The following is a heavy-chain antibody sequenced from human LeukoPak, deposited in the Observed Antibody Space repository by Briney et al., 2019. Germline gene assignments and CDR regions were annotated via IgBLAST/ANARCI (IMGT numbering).Heavy chain of an antibody. V-gene: IGHV3-48*01. CDR3: ARDRITSGSYFFDY. Sequence: GGSLRLSCAASAFTFSDYSMNWVRQAPGKGLEWISYISGRSSTIYYADSVRGRFTISRGNAKNSMYLQMNSLRAEDTAVYYCARDRITSGSYFFDYWGQGTLVTVSS. D-gene: IGHD1-26*01. CDR1: AFTFSDYS. CDR2: ISGRSSTI. J-gene: IGHJ4*02.